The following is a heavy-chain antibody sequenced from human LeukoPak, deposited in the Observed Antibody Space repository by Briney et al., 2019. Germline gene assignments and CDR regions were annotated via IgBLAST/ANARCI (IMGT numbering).Heavy chain of an antibody. Sequence: GRSLRLSCAASGFTFDDYAMPWVRQAPGKGLEWVSGISWNSGSIGYADSVKGRFTISRDNAKNSLYLQMNSLRAEDTALYYCAKSAGRYYFDYWGQGTLVTVSS. CDR2: ISWNSGSI. D-gene: IGHD6-19*01. J-gene: IGHJ4*02. V-gene: IGHV3-9*01. CDR3: AKSAGRYYFDY. CDR1: GFTFDDYA.